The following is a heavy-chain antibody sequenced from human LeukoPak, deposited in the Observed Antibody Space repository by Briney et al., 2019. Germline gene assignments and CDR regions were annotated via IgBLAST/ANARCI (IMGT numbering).Heavy chain of an antibody. D-gene: IGHD6-13*01. CDR3: ARGYSSAARAYSSSWYYFDY. J-gene: IGHJ4*02. CDR1: GGTFSSYA. V-gene: IGHV1-69*13. Sequence: GASVKVSCKASGGTFSSYAISWVRQAPGQGLEWMGGIIPIFGTANYAQKFQGRVTITADESTSTAYMELSSLRSEDTAVYYCARGYSSAARAYSSSWYYFDYWGQGTLVTVSS. CDR2: IIPIFGTA.